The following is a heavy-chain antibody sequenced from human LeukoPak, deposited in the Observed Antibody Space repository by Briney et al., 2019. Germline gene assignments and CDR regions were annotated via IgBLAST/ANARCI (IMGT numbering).Heavy chain of an antibody. Sequence: PGGSLRLSCAASGFTFSSYSMNWVRQAPGKGLERVSYISSSSSTIYYADSVKGRFTISRDNAKNSLYLQMNSLRAEDTAVYYCARGHGSGSYYPDYWGQGTLVTVSS. CDR3: ARGHGSGSYYPDY. CDR2: ISSSSSTI. V-gene: IGHV3-48*01. J-gene: IGHJ4*02. CDR1: GFTFSSYS. D-gene: IGHD3-10*01.